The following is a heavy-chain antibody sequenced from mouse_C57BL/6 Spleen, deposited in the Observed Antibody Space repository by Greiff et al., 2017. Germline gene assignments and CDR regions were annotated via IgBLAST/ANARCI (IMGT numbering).Heavy chain of an antibody. CDR1: GFTFNTYA. V-gene: IGHV10-3*01. Sequence: EVQLVESGGGLVQPKGSLKLSCAASGFTFNTYAMPWVRQAPGKGLEWVARIRSKGSKYATYYADSVKDRFTISRDDSQSMLYLQMNNLNTEDTAMYYCVRERDYYDYPLAYWGQGTLVTVSA. D-gene: IGHD2-4*01. CDR2: IRSKGSKYAT. J-gene: IGHJ3*01. CDR3: VRERDYYDYPLAY.